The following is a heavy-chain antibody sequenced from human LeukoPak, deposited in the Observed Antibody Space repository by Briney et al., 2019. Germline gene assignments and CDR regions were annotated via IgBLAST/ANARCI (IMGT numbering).Heavy chain of an antibody. V-gene: IGHV3-21*01. CDR3: AKEYCSGGSCYPNFDY. CDR1: GFTFSSHD. Sequence: GGSLRLSCATSGFTFSSHDMNWVRQAPGKGLEWVSSITARSKSIDYADSVKGRFAISRDNAKNSLYLQMNSLRAEDTAVYYCAKEYCSGGSCYPNFDYWGQGTLVTVSS. J-gene: IGHJ4*02. CDR2: ITARSKSI. D-gene: IGHD2-15*01.